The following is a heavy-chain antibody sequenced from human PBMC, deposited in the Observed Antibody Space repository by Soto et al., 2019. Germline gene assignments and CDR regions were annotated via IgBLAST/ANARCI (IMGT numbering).Heavy chain of an antibody. CDR1: GYSFTSYG. CDR3: ARHRFNYYDDTVYYYFDY. J-gene: IGHJ4*02. CDR2: ISGHNGNT. Sequence: GASVKVSCKASGYSFTSYGISWVRQAPGQGPEWMGWISGHNGNTNHPQSLQGRVTMTTDTSRNTAYMELRSLRSDDTAVYYCARHRFNYYDDTVYYYFDYWGQGTLGTVS. V-gene: IGHV1-18*04. D-gene: IGHD3-22*01.